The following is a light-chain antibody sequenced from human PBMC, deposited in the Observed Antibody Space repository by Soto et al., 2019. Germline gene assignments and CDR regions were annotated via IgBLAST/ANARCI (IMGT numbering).Light chain of an antibody. Sequence: EIVLTQSPGTLSLSPGERATLSCRASQSVSSSYLAWYQQKPGHAPRLLIYGASTRATGLPARFSGSGSGTEFTLIISSLQSEDSAFYYCQQYDNWPITFGQGTRLEIK. J-gene: IGKJ5*01. CDR3: QQYDNWPIT. V-gene: IGKV3-15*01. CDR2: GAS. CDR1: QSVSSSY.